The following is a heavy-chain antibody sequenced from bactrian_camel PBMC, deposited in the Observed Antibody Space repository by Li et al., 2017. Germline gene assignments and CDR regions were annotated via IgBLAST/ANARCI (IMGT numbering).Heavy chain of an antibody. V-gene: IGHV3S55*01. CDR2: IGTEGSP. CDR1: EVTRKLC. D-gene: IGHD1*01. CDR3: AAVVRDGYCDLRAHAYGY. Sequence: HVQLVESGGGSVQDGGSLRLSCAAIEVTRKLCMGYFREVPGKGREEVATIGTEGSPWYADSVRSRFTISRDATKNMVHLQMDNLKPEDTAMYYCAAVVRDGYCDLRAHAYGYWGQGTQVTVS. J-gene: IGHJ4*01.